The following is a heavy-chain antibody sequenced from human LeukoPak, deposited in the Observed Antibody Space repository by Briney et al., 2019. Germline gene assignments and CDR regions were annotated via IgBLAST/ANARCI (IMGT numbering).Heavy chain of an antibody. D-gene: IGHD1-26*01. CDR3: ARETVGATTFYGMDV. Sequence: GGSLRLSCAVSGFHFSSYWMRWVRQAPGKGRAWVANIKQDGSEKYYVDSVKGRFTISRDNAKNSLYLQMNSLRAEDTAVYYCARETVGATTFYGMDVWGQGTTVTVSS. CDR2: IKQDGSEK. J-gene: IGHJ6*02. CDR1: GFHFSSYW. V-gene: IGHV3-7*01.